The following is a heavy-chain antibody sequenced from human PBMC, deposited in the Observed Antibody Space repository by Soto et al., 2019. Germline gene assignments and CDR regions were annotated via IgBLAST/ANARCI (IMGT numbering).Heavy chain of an antibody. J-gene: IGHJ4*02. D-gene: IGHD4-17*01. CDR1: GGSISSYY. CDR3: ARRYGDYFDF. CDR2: IYYSGST. Sequence: SETLSLTCTVSGGSISSYYWSWIRQPPGKGLEWIGYIYYSGSTNYNPSLKSRVTISVDTSKNQFSLKLSSVTAADTAVYYCARRYGDYFDFWGQGTLVTVSS. V-gene: IGHV4-59*08.